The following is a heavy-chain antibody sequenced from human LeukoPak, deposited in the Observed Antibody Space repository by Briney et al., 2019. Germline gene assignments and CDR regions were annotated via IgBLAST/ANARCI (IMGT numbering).Heavy chain of an antibody. J-gene: IGHJ4*02. D-gene: IGHD2-8*01. CDR3: VSVRSLDY. V-gene: IGHV3-23*01. CDR1: GFSFSNYA. Sequence: GGSLRLSCVSSGFSFSNYAMSWVRQAPGKGLEWVSSSGSGGSTHYADSVKGRFTISRDNSKNTLYLQMSSLRVEDTAVYYCVSVRSLDYWGQGTLVTVSS. CDR2: SGSGGST.